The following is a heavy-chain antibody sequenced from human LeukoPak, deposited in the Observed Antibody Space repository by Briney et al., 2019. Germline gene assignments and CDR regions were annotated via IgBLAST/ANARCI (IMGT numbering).Heavy chain of an antibody. CDR2: SKHSGGT. CDR1: GGSFSGYY. CDR3: ARGQGEVRGIIITQLDY. D-gene: IGHD3-10*01. Sequence: SETLSLTCAVYGGSFSGYYWSWMRQPPGKGLEWIGESKHSGGTNYNPSLKSRVTISVDTSKKQFSLTLTSVTAADTAVYYCARGQGEVRGIIITQLDYWGQGTLVTVSS. J-gene: IGHJ4*02. V-gene: IGHV4-34*01.